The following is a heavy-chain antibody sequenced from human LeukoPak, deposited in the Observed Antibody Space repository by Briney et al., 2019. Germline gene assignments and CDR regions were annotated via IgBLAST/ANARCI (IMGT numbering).Heavy chain of an antibody. CDR3: ARAGSYSSGWIYYFDY. V-gene: IGHV4-59*08. Sequence: SETLSLTCTVSGGSISSYYWSWIRQPPGKGLEWIGYIYYSGSTNYNPSLKSRVTISVDTSKNQFSLKLSSVTAADTAVYYCARAGSYSSGWIYYFDYWGQGTLVTVSS. J-gene: IGHJ4*02. CDR1: GGSISSYY. D-gene: IGHD6-19*01. CDR2: IYYSGST.